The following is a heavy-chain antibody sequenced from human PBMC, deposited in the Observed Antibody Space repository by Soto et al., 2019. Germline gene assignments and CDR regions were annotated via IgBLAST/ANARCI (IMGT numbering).Heavy chain of an antibody. CDR3: ASSLGWYAIDY. D-gene: IGHD6-19*01. V-gene: IGHV4-4*02. Sequence: QVLLQESGPGLVQPSGTLSLSCGVSGVSIGSNYYWGWVRQSPGKGLEWLGDMSHIGRVNYNPSLKSRGTISMDKSQNQSSLKLNSVPAADTAVYYCASSLGWYAIDYWGQGTRVIVSS. CDR1: GVSIGSNYY. J-gene: IGHJ4*02. CDR2: MSHIGRV.